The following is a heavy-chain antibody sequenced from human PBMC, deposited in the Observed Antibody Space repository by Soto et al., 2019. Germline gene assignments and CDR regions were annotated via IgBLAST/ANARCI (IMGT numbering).Heavy chain of an antibody. D-gene: IGHD3-3*01. Sequence: QVQLEQSGAEVKTLGSSVKVSCKASGDTFNRYAISWVRQAPGQGLEWMGGIIPIVGTANYAPQFEDRVAISAEDSTPSAYLGLTSLQSEGTVVYFSASVALFLAWSTFDQWGQGTLVTVSS. CDR3: ASVALFLAWSTFDQ. J-gene: IGHJ4*02. CDR1: GDTFNRYA. V-gene: IGHV1-69*13. CDR2: IIPIVGTA.